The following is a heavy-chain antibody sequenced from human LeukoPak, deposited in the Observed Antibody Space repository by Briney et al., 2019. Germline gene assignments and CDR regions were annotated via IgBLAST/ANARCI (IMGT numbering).Heavy chain of an antibody. CDR1: GCIFSSYA. CDR2: IIPIFGTA. D-gene: IGHD4-11*01. CDR3: ARENPVNSEYYFDY. Sequence: SVKVSCKASGCIFSSYAISWVGQARGQGLEWLGGIIPIFGTANYAQKCQGRVTITTHESTSTAHMELSSLRSEDTGVYYCARENPVNSEYYFDYWRQGTLVTVSS. J-gene: IGHJ4*02. V-gene: IGHV1-69*05.